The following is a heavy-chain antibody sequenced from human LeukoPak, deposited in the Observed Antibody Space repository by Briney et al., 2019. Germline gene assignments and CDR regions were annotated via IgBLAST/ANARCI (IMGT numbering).Heavy chain of an antibody. CDR3: VRGTGYCSSTSCLTLDNWFDP. CDR1: GFTFSSYS. D-gene: IGHD2-2*01. CDR2: ISSSSSYI. Sequence: GGSLRLSCAASGFTFSSYSMNWVRQAPGKGLEWVSSISSSSSYIYYADSVKGRFTISRDNAKNSLYLQMNSLRAEDTAMYYCVRGTGYCSSTSCLTLDNWFDPWGQGTLVTVSS. J-gene: IGHJ5*02. V-gene: IGHV3-21*01.